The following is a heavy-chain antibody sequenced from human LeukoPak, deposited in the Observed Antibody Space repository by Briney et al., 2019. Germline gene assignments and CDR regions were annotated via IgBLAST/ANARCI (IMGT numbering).Heavy chain of an antibody. CDR3: ARDDGVDYGDYANWFDP. Sequence: GASVKVSCKASGGTFSSYAISWVRQAPGQGLEWMGRIIPILGIANYAQKFQGRVTITADKSTSTAYMELSSLRSEDTAVYYCARDDGVDYGDYANWFDPWGQGTLVTVSS. D-gene: IGHD4-17*01. CDR2: IIPILGIA. CDR1: GGTFSSYA. J-gene: IGHJ5*02. V-gene: IGHV1-69*04.